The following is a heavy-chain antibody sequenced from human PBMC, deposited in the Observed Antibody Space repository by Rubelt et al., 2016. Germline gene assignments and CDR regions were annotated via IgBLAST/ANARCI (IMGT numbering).Heavy chain of an antibody. D-gene: IGHD5-24*01. CDR1: GGSISSGGYY. Sequence: QVQLQESGPGLVKPSQTLSLTCTVSGGSISSGGYYWSWIRQHPGKGLEWIGYIYYSGSTYYNPSLKSRVTISVDTSKNQISLKLTSVTAADTAIYYCARDPIGDGYNFFDFWGQGTLVTVSA. CDR2: IYYSGST. V-gene: IGHV4-31*03. CDR3: ARDPIGDGYNFFDF. J-gene: IGHJ4*02.